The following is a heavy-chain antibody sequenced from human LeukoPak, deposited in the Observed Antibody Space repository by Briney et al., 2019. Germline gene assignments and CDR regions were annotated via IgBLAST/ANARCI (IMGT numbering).Heavy chain of an antibody. J-gene: IGHJ4*02. Sequence: PGGSLRLSCAASGFSFSSFWMNWVRQAPGKGLEWVANIKEDGSEKYYVDSLKGRVTISRDNANKSLYLQMNSLRAEDTAVYYCARHGLDYWGQGTPVTVSS. CDR1: GFSFSSFW. CDR3: ARHGLDY. D-gene: IGHD2-8*01. CDR2: IKEDGSEK. V-gene: IGHV3-7*01.